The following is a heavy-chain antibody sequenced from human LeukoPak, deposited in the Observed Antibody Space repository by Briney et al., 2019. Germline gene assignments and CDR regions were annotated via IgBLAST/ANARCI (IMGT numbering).Heavy chain of an antibody. CDR1: GGTFSSYA. Sequence: PSVKVSCKASGGTFSSYAISWVRQAPGQGLEWMGRIIPILGIANYAQKFQGRVTITADKSTSTAYMELSSLRSEDTAVYYCARYYYYDSSGSDDAFDIWGQGTMVTVSS. CDR3: ARYYYYDSSGSDDAFDI. D-gene: IGHD3-22*01. J-gene: IGHJ3*02. V-gene: IGHV1-69*04. CDR2: IIPILGIA.